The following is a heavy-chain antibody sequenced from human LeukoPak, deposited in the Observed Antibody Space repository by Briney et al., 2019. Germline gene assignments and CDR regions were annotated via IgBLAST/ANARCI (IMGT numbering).Heavy chain of an antibody. CDR2: ISNDAKKI. J-gene: IGHJ4*03. CDR3: VKGGYSGSPYGYYDY. D-gene: IGHD1-26*01. Sequence: GWALTLSCAAAGCTFGNCGMQCLRQAPGNGLEWVAVISNDAKKIYYLDSVKGRFTVSRDNSKSMFYVQMDSLRVEDTAVYYCVKGGYSGSPYGYYDYWGQGTLVTVSS. V-gene: IGHV3-30*18. CDR1: GCTFGNCG.